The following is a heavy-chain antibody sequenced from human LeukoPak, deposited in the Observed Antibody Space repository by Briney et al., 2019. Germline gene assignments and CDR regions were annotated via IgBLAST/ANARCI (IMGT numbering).Heavy chain of an antibody. CDR2: IYSGGST. D-gene: IGHD6-13*01. Sequence: GGSLRLSCAASGFTVSSNYMTWVRQAPGKGLEWVSVIYSGGSTYYADSVKGRFTISRDNSKNTLYLQMNSLRDDDTAVYYCVRGVGVSRFNYFDPWGQGTLVIVSS. J-gene: IGHJ5*02. V-gene: IGHV3-66*01. CDR1: GFTVSSNY. CDR3: VRGVGVSRFNYFDP.